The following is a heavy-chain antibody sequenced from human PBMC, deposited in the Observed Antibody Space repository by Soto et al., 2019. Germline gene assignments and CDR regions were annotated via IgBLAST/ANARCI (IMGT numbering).Heavy chain of an antibody. D-gene: IGHD6-6*01. CDR1: GGSISSYY. Sequence: SETLSLTCTVSGGSISSYYWSWIRQPPGKGLEWIGYIYYSGSTNYNPSLKSRVTISVETSKNQFSLKLSSVTAADTAVYYCARGGGAGSIAAPYYYYYGMDVWGQGTTVTVSS. CDR3: ARGGGAGSIAAPYYYYYGMDV. J-gene: IGHJ6*02. CDR2: IYYSGST. V-gene: IGHV4-59*01.